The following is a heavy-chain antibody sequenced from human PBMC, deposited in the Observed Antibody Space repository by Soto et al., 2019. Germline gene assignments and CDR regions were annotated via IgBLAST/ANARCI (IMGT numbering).Heavy chain of an antibody. J-gene: IGHJ4*02. CDR2: ISSSSSTI. D-gene: IGHD6-13*01. CDR1: GFTFSDYY. CDR3: ARVRRSDSSSGGDWY. Sequence: PGGSLRLSCAASGFTFSDYYMSWIRQAPGKGLEWVSYISSSSSTIYYADSVKGRFTISRDNAKNSLYLQMNSLRAEDTAVYYCARVRRSDSSSGGDWYWGQGTLVTVSS. V-gene: IGHV3-11*01.